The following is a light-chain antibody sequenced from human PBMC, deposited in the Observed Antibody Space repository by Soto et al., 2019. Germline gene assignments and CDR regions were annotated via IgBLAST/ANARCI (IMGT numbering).Light chain of an antibody. V-gene: IGKV3-11*01. J-gene: IGKJ4*01. CDR2: DGS. CDR1: HSISRY. Sequence: ETVLTQSPATLSLSPGERATLSCRASHSISRYLAWYQQKPGQAPRLLIYDGSNRATGIPARFSGGGSGTDFTLTISSLEPEDFAVYYCQQRSNWLTFGGGTKVEIK. CDR3: QQRSNWLT.